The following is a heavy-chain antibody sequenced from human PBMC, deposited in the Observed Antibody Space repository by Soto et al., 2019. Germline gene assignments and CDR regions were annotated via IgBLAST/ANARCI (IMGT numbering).Heavy chain of an antibody. CDR3: FGVMAATLDY. J-gene: IGHJ4*01. CDR2: LYYRGAT. V-gene: IGHV4-39*01. Sequence: SETLSLTCSVSGGSIKNTNYHWGWIRQPPGKGLEWIGTLYYRGATDYTPSLKTRVTISVDTSKNLLSLNLSSVTAADTAVYYCFGVMAATLDYWGQGTLVPVSS. CDR1: GGSIKNTNYH. D-gene: IGHD2-21*02.